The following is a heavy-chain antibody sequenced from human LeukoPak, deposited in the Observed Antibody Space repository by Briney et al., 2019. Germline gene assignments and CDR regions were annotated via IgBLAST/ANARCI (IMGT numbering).Heavy chain of an antibody. V-gene: IGHV4-59*01. Sequence: SETLSLTCTVSDGSINNYYWNWLRQFPGKGLEWLGYVHNSGSTNYNPSLKGRGTISLATSKNQFSLRLNSVTAADTAVYYCARGNSGWYYFDYWGQGTLVTVSS. J-gene: IGHJ4*02. CDR1: DGSINNYY. D-gene: IGHD6-19*01. CDR3: ARGNSGWYYFDY. CDR2: VHNSGST.